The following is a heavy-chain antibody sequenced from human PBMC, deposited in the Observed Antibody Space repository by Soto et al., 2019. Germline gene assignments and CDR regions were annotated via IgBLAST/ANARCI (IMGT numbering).Heavy chain of an antibody. V-gene: IGHV1-69*13. CDR2: IITIFGKA. Sequence: SVKVSCRASGGTFSSCAMSCVRQAPGQGXEWMGGIITIFGKANYAQKLQGRVKTNEDEYTSTDYMELSSLRHEDTAVYYCARPPKPINGTYDSEAFDTWGQGTMVTVSS. J-gene: IGHJ3*02. D-gene: IGHD3-22*01. CDR1: GGTFSSCA. CDR3: ARPPKPINGTYDSEAFDT.